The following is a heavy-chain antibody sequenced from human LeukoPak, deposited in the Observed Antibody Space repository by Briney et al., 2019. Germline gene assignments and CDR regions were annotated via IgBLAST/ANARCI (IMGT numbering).Heavy chain of an antibody. CDR3: ARDRAPGDYYGSGSLGYYYGMDV. J-gene: IGHJ6*02. V-gene: IGHV4-31*03. D-gene: IGHD3-10*01. CDR2: IYYSGST. Sequence: PSQTLSLTCTVSGGSISSGGYYWSWIRQHPGKGLEWIGYIYYSGSTYYNPSLKSRVTISVDTSKNQFSLKLSSVTVADTAVYYCARDRAPGDYYGSGSLGYYYGMDVWGQGTTVTVSS. CDR1: GGSISSGGYY.